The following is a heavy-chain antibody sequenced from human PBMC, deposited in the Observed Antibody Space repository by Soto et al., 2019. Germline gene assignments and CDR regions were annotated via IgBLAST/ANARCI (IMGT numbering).Heavy chain of an antibody. CDR3: TRPYPYDFWSVPMDV. V-gene: IGHV3-73*01. Sequence: GGSLRLSCAASGFTFSGSAMHWVRQASGKGLEWVGRIRSKANSYATAYAASVKGRFTISRDDSKNTAYLQMNSLKTEDTAVYYCTRPYPYDFWSVPMDVWGKGTTVTVSS. D-gene: IGHD3-3*01. CDR2: IRSKANSYAT. J-gene: IGHJ6*03. CDR1: GFTFSGSA.